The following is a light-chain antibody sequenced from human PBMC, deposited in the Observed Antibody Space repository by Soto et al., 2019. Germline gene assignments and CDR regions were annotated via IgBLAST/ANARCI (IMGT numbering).Light chain of an antibody. J-gene: IGLJ1*01. V-gene: IGLV1-40*01. CDR3: QSYDSSLSGYV. Sequence: QSVLTQPPSASGAPAPTATISCTRSSANTGAGYDVHWYQQLPGPAPNLLIYGNTNRPSGVPDRFSGSKSDTSASLAITGLQAEDEAVYYCQSYDSSLSGYVFGTGTKVTVL. CDR2: GNT. CDR1: SANTGAGYD.